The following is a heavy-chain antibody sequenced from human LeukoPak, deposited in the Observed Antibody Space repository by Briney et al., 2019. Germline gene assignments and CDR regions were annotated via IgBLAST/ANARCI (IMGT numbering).Heavy chain of an antibody. CDR2: INPNSGGT. Sequence: ASVKVSCKASGYTFTGYYMHWVRQAPGQGLEWMGWINPNSGGTNYAQKFQGRVTMTRDTSISTAYMEQSRLRSDDTAVYYCARDAPRSGSYGYWGQGTLVTVSS. D-gene: IGHD1-26*01. CDR1: GYTFTGYY. J-gene: IGHJ4*02. V-gene: IGHV1-2*02. CDR3: ARDAPRSGSYGY.